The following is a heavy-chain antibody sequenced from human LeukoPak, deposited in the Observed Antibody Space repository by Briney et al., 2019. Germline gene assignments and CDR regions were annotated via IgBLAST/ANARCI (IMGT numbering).Heavy chain of an antibody. CDR2: INWSGGST. CDR3: ARAPITSPFYFDY. D-gene: IGHD2-2*01. V-gene: IGHV3-20*04. J-gene: IGHJ4*02. CDR1: GFAFDAHG. Sequence: GGSLRLSCTASGFAFDAHGVSWVRQVPGKGLEWVSGINWSGGSTGYADPLRGRFTIPRDNAKNSLYLQMDSLRAEDTALYYCARAPITSPFYFDYWGQGTLVTVSS.